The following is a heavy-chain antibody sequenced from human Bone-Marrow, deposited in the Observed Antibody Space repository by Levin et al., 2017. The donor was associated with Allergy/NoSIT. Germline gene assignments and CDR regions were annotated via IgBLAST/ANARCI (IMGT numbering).Heavy chain of an antibody. V-gene: IGHV3-11*01. D-gene: IGHD5-18*01. CDR3: ARRRGHSHGYVFDY. CDR2: MSGDGNTN. CDR1: GFAFSDYF. Sequence: PGGSLRLSCAASGFAFSDYFMSWVRQAPGRGLEWLSYMSGDGNTNYYADSLKGRFTMSRDNAKNSFYLQLNSLRAEDTAMYYCARRRGHSHGYVFDYWGQGTLVTVSS. J-gene: IGHJ4*02.